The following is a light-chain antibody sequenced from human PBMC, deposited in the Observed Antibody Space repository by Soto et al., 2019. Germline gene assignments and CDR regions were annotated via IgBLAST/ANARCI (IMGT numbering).Light chain of an antibody. Sequence: EIVLTQSPGTLSLSPGERATLSCRASQSVSSNYLAWYQQKPGQAPRLLIYGASSRATGIPDRFSGSGSGADFTLTISRLEPEDFAVYYCQQYGSSPYTFGQGTKLEIE. V-gene: IGKV3-20*01. CDR3: QQYGSSPYT. CDR1: QSVSSNY. J-gene: IGKJ2*01. CDR2: GAS.